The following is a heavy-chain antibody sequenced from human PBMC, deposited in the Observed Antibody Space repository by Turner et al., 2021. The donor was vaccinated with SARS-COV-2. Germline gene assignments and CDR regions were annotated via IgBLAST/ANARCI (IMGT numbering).Heavy chain of an antibody. CDR1: GFTFSSYG. V-gene: IGHV3-30*18. CDR3: AKDGAPFLLYFGEQTFYFDY. CDR2: ISYDGSNK. D-gene: IGHD3-10*01. Sequence: QVQLVESGGGVVQPGRSLRLSCAASGFTFSSYGMHWVRQAPGKGLEWVAVISYDGSNKYYADSVKGRFTISRDNSKNTLYLQMNSLRAEDTAVYYCAKDGAPFLLYFGEQTFYFDYWGQGTLVTVSS. J-gene: IGHJ4*02.